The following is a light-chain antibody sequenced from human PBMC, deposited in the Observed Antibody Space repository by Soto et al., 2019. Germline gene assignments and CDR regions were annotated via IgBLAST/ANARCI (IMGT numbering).Light chain of an antibody. V-gene: IGKV3-15*01. J-gene: IGKJ1*01. CDR1: QFVSSR. CDR3: QEYLQWPPGT. CDR2: DTS. Sequence: EVVMTQSPATLSVSPGEGVTLSCRASQFVSSRLAWYQEKPGQVPRLLIYDTSTRAPGISARFSGSGSGTEFTLTISSLQSEDFAVYYCQEYLQWPPGTFGQGTKVDIK.